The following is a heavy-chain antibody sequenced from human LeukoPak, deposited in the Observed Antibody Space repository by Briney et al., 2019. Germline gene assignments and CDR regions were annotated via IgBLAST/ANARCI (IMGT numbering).Heavy chain of an antibody. CDR3: ARVGVDYSGNIIKYYFDY. CDR1: GGSFSGYY. V-gene: IGHV4-34*01. Sequence: SETLSLTCAVYGGSFSGYYWSWIRQPPGKGLEWIGEINHSGSTNYNPSLKSRVTISVDTSKNQFSLKLSPVIAADTAVYYCARVGVDYSGNIIKYYFDYWGQGTLVTVSS. D-gene: IGHD4-23*01. J-gene: IGHJ4*02. CDR2: INHSGST.